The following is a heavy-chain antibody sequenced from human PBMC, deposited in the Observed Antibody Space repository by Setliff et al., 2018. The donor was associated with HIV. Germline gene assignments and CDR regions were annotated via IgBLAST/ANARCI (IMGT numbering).Heavy chain of an antibody. CDR2: IYTNGYT. V-gene: IGHV4-61*09. D-gene: IGHD2-15*01. CDR1: GGSISSGSYY. Sequence: LSLTCSVSGGSISSGSYYWTWIRQPAGKGPEWIGHIYTNGYTNYNPSLKSRVTISVDTSKNQFSLRLTSVTAADTAVYYCATDPTSYCTGGNCHSGRFASWGQGTLVTVSS. J-gene: IGHJ4*02. CDR3: ATDPTSYCTGGNCHSGRFAS.